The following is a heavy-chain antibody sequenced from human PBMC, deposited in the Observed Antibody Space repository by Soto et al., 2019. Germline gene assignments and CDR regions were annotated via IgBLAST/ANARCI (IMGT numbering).Heavy chain of an antibody. V-gene: IGHV6-1*01. CDR2: TYYRSKWYN. D-gene: IGHD7-27*01. Sequence: KQSQTLSLTCAISGDSVSSNSAAWNWIRQSPSRGLEWLGRTYYRSKWYNDYAVSVKSRITINPDTSKNQFSLQLNSVTPEDTAVYYCARDYVTPGDLYYSYYGMDVWGQGTTVTVSS. CDR1: GDSVSSNSAA. J-gene: IGHJ6*02. CDR3: ARDYVTPGDLYYSYYGMDV.